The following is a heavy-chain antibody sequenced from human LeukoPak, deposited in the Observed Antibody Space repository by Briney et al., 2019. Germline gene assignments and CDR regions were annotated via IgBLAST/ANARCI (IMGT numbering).Heavy chain of an antibody. CDR3: ARARGSAGY. D-gene: IGHD6-25*01. V-gene: IGHV3-23*01. J-gene: IGHJ4*02. CDR1: GFTFSSYA. Sequence: GGSLRLSCAASGFTFSSYAMSWVRQAPGKGLEWVSAISASGGSTYYADSVKGRFTIPRDNAKNSLYLQMHSLRAEDTAVYYCARARGSAGYWGQETLVTVSS. CDR2: ISASGGST.